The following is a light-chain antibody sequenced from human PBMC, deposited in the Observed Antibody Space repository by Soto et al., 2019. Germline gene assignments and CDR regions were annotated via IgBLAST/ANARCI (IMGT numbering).Light chain of an antibody. CDR3: QQRNSWPIT. J-gene: IGKJ5*01. V-gene: IGKV3-15*01. CDR1: QSVSSN. CDR2: GAS. Sequence: EIVMTQSPATLSVSPGERATLSCRASQSVSSNLAWYQQKPGQAPRLLIYGASTRATGIPARFSGSGSGTEFTLTISSLEPEDFAVYYCQQRNSWPITFGQGTRLEI.